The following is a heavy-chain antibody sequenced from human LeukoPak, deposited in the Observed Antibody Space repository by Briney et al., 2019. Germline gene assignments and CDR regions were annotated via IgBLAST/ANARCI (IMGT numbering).Heavy chain of an antibody. D-gene: IGHD5-18*01. V-gene: IGHV3-23*01. CDR1: GFTFSSYA. CDR3: AKAGAGIQLWSHIGY. CDR2: ISGSGGTT. J-gene: IGHJ4*02. Sequence: GGSLRLFCAASGFTFSSYAMSWVRQAPGKGLEWVSTISGSGGTTYYADSVRGQFTISRDNSKNTLYLQMHSLRAEDTAVYYCAKAGAGIQLWSHIGYWGQGTLVTVSS.